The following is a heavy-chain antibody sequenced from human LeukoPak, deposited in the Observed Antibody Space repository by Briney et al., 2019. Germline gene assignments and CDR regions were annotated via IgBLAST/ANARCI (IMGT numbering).Heavy chain of an antibody. V-gene: IGHV3-30*02. CDR1: GSTFSSYG. CDR3: AKFYGSGSYGTFDY. CDR2: IRYDGSNK. D-gene: IGHD3-10*01. J-gene: IGHJ4*02. Sequence: GGSLRLSCAASGSTFSSYGMHWVRQAPGKGLEWVAFIRYDGSNKYYADSVKGRFTISRDNSKNTLYLQMNSLRAEDTAVYYCAKFYGSGSYGTFDYWGQGTLVTVSS.